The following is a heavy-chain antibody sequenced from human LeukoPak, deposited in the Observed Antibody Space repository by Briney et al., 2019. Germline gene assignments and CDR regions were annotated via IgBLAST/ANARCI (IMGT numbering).Heavy chain of an antibody. D-gene: IGHD2-2*01. V-gene: IGHV3-53*01. CDR3: ASAALVIHYFSGKDV. CDR2: IYSGGKT. CDR1: GFTVSYNY. J-gene: IGHJ6*02. Sequence: GGSLRLSCAVSGFTVSYNYMSWVRQAPGKGLEWVAVIYSGGKTYYADSVKGRFTISRDNSKNTLYLQMNSLRAEDTAVYYCASAALVIHYFSGKDVWGQGPTVTVSS.